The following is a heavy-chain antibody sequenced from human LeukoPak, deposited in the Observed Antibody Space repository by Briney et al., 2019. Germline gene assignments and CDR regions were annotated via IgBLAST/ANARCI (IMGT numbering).Heavy chain of an antibody. J-gene: IGHJ4*02. CDR2: IKQDGSEK. CDR1: GVTFSSYW. V-gene: IGHV3-7*03. CDR3: ARLSSGWYGDFDY. D-gene: IGHD6-19*01. Sequence: GGSLRLSCAASGVTFSSYWMSWVRQAPGKGLEWVANIKQDGSEKYYVDSVKGRFTISRDNAQNSLHLQMNSLRAEDTAVYYCARLSSGWYGDFDYWGQGTLVTVSS.